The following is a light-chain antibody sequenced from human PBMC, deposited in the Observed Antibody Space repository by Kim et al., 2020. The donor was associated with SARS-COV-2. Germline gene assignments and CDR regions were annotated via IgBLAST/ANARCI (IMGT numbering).Light chain of an antibody. CDR1: QDIDDD. CDR3: LHRGSLLSRYT. J-gene: IGKJ2*01. V-gene: IGKV5-2*01. Sequence: ETTPTQSPAFMLATPGDKVNISCKASQDIDDDMNWYQQKPGEAAIYIIQEATTLVPGISPRFSGSGYGTDFTLTINNIESEDAAFYFCLHRGSLLSRYTLCQETKLGI. CDR2: EAT.